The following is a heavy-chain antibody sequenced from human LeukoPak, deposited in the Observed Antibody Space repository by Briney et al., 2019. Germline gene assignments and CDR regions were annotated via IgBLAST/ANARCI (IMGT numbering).Heavy chain of an antibody. V-gene: IGHV3-15*01. Sequence: PGGSLRLSCAASGFTFSNAWMTWVRQAPGKGLEWVGRIRSKTDGGTTDYAAPVKGRFTISRDDSKNTLYLQMNSLKTEDTAVYYCTAAGSYNWNDELGFDYWGQGSLVTVSS. D-gene: IGHD1-1*01. CDR2: IRSKTDGGTT. J-gene: IGHJ4*02. CDR3: TAAGSYNWNDELGFDY. CDR1: GFTFSNAW.